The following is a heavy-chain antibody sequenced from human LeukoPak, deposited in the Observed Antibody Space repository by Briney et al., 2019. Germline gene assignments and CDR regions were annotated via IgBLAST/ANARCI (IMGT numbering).Heavy chain of an antibody. J-gene: IGHJ4*02. D-gene: IGHD3-10*01. CDR2: INHSGST. CDR1: GGCFSGYY. V-gene: IGHV4-34*01. Sequence: PSETLSLTCAVYGGCFSGYYWRWIRQPPGKELEWIGEINHSGSTNYNPSLKSRVTISVDTSKNQFSLKLSSVAAAVTAVYYCARGRLVRGATYDYWGQGTLVTVSS. CDR3: ARGRLVRGATYDY.